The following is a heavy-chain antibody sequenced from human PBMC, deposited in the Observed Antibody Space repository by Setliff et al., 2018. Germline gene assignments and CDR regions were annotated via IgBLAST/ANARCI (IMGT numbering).Heavy chain of an antibody. D-gene: IGHD2-2*01. Sequence: LSLTCSVYGESFSNNYWSWIRQPPGKGLEWIGESNHSGNTTNHPSLKSRVTISVDTSKNQFSLKLSSVTATDAAVYYCARRYCSSTSCHNGDAFDIWGQGTMVTVSS. V-gene: IGHV4-34*01. CDR3: ARRYCSSTSCHNGDAFDI. J-gene: IGHJ3*02. CDR2: SNHSGNT. CDR1: GESFSNNY.